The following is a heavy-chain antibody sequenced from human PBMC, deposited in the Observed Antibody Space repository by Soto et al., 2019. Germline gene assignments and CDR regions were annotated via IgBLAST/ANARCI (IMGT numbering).Heavy chain of an antibody. J-gene: IGHJ6*02. CDR1: GGTFSSFT. CDR3: AKDRRADWESYYYYAMDV. D-gene: IGHD1-26*01. Sequence: QVQLVQSGAEVKKPGSSVKVSCKASGGTFSSFTISWVRQAPGQGLEWMGGIIPIYGTANYAQKFQGRVTITADASTRTAYMELSSLRSEDTAVYYCAKDRRADWESYYYYAMDVWGQGTTVTVSS. V-gene: IGHV1-69*01. CDR2: IIPIYGTA.